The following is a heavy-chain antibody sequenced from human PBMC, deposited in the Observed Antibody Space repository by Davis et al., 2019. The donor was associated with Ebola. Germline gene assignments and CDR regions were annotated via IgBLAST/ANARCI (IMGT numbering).Heavy chain of an antibody. V-gene: IGHV3-7*01. CDR3: ARDSDDYCFDY. D-gene: IGHD2-21*02. Sequence: GESLKISCTDSAFTFSSDWMSWVRQAPGKGLEWVANINRDGSEKSYVDSVKGRFIISRDNPRNSLYLQMNSLRAEDTAVYYCARDSDDYCFDYWGQGTLVTVSS. CDR2: INRDGSEK. J-gene: IGHJ4*02. CDR1: AFTFSSDW.